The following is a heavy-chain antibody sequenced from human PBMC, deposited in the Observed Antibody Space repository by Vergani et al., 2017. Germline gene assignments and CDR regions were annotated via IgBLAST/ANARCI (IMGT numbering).Heavy chain of an antibody. CDR1: GFTFDDYA. J-gene: IGHJ6*03. D-gene: IGHD2-21*01. Sequence: VQLVESGGVVVQPGGSLRLSCAASGFTFDDYAMHWVRQAPGKGLEWVAIIYYDGSKKYYADSVKGRFTISRDNSRNTLDLLMSSLRAEDTAIYYCVREXSYCGSTTCRNPSYVYYYHMDVWGEGTTVTVSS. CDR2: IYYDGSKK. V-gene: IGHV3-33*08. CDR3: VREXSYCGSTTCRNPSYVYYYHMDV.